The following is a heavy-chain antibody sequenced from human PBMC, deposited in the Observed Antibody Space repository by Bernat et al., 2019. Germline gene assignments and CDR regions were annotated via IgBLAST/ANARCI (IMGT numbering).Heavy chain of an antibody. D-gene: IGHD2-2*01. CDR1: GFTFSSYS. V-gene: IGHV3-48*01. CDR3: ARRDCSSTSCYSNYYGMDV. Sequence: EVQLVESGGGLVQPGGSLRLSCAASGFTFSSYSMNWVRQAPGKGLEWVSYISSSSSTIYYADSEKGRFTISRDNANNSLYLQMNSRRAEDTAVYYCARRDCSSTSCYSNYYGMDVWGQGTTVTVSS. J-gene: IGHJ6*02. CDR2: ISSSSSTI.